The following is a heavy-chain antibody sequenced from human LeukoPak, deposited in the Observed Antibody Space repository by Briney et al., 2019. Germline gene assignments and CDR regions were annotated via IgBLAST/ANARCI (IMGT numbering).Heavy chain of an antibody. V-gene: IGHV3-21*01. CDR3: ARGPSGYHNT. J-gene: IGHJ4*02. CDR1: GFTFSRYS. Sequence: GGSLRLSCAASGFTFSRYSMNWVRQAPGKGLEWVSSISISSNYIYYADSVKGRFTISRDNAKNSLYLQMNSLRAEDTAVYYCARGPSGYHNTGGQGTLVTVSS. CDR2: ISISSNYI. D-gene: IGHD5-12*01.